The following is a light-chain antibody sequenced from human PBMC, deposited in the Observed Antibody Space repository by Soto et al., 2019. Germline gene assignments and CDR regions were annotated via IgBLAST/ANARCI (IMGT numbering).Light chain of an antibody. Sequence: QAEVTQPPSASGTPGQRVTISCSGSSSNIGSNTVNWYQQLPGTAPKLLIYSNNQRPSGVPDRFSGSKSGTSASLAISGLQSEDEADYYCAAWDDSLNVVVFGGGTKVTVL. CDR1: SSNIGSNT. V-gene: IGLV1-44*01. CDR3: AAWDDSLNVVV. CDR2: SNN. J-gene: IGLJ2*01.